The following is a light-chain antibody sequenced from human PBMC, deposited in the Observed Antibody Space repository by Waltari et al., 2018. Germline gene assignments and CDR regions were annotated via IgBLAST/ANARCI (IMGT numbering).Light chain of an antibody. J-gene: IGLJ3*02. CDR2: DDN. CDR1: ISNIGENY. Sequence: QSVLTQPPSVSAAPGQQVTISCSGSISNIGENYVSWYQQLPGTAPKPLIHDDNERPSGIPARCSASKAGSSANLGITGLQTGDEADYYCGTWDSSLSAAVFGGGTKVTVL. CDR3: GTWDSSLSAAV. V-gene: IGLV1-51*01.